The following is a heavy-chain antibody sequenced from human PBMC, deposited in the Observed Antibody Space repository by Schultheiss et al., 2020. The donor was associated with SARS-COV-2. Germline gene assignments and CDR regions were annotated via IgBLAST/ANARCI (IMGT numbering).Heavy chain of an antibody. V-gene: IGHV4-59*12. CDR1: GGAISSYY. D-gene: IGHD6-19*01. CDR2: IYNSGST. Sequence: SQTLSLTCTVSGGAISSYYWSWIRQPPGKGLEWIGYIYNSGSTNYNPSLKSRVTISVDTSKNQFSLKLSSVTAADTAVYYCAREGRMEAVAAVSYGMDVWGQGTTVTVSS. J-gene: IGHJ6*02. CDR3: AREGRMEAVAAVSYGMDV.